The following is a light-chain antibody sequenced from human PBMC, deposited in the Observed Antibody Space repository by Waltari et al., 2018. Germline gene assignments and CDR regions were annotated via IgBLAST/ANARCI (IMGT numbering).Light chain of an antibody. CDR1: ALPKKY. CDR3: QSADSSGNTYV. Sequence: SYELTQPPSVSVSPGQTARITCSGDALPKKYAYGYQQKPGQAPVLVLYKGSERPSGIPALFSGSSSGTTVTLTISGGQAEDEADYYCQSADSSGNTYVFGIGTKVTVL. CDR2: KGS. J-gene: IGLJ1*01. V-gene: IGLV3-25*02.